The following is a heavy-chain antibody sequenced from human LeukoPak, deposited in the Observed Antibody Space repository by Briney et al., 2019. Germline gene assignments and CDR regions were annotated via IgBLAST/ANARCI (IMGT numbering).Heavy chain of an antibody. CDR2: TSYDGTYN. Sequence: GGSLRLSCAASGFTFSSYGIHWVRQAPGKGLEWVTFTSYDGTYNYYADSVRGRFTISRDNSKNTLYLQMNSLRPDDTAVYSCAKDWGHGGYYYYGMDVWGQGTTVTVSS. J-gene: IGHJ6*02. V-gene: IGHV3-30*18. CDR3: AKDWGHGGYYYYGMDV. D-gene: IGHD4-23*01. CDR1: GFTFSSYG.